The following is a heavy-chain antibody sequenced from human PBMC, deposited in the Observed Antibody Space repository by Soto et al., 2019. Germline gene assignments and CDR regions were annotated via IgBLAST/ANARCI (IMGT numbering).Heavy chain of an antibody. V-gene: IGHV1-3*05. D-gene: IGHD1-20*01. CDR3: ARGITLPTPLDY. J-gene: IGHJ4*02. CDR2: ITAGNGNT. CDR1: GYTFTSNV. Sequence: QVQLVQSGAEEKNPGASVKVSCKPSGYTFTSNVMHWLRQAPGQRLGWMGGITAGNGNTKYSQKXXGXXTITRDTSASTAYMELSSLRSEDTAVYYCARGITLPTPLDYWGQGTLVTVSS.